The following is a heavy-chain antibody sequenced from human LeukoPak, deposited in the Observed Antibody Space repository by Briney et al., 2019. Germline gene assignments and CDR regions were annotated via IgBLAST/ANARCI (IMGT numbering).Heavy chain of an antibody. CDR2: IYHSGST. V-gene: IGHV4-30-2*01. CDR3: ARVRFGANYFDY. Sequence: SETLSLTCAVSGGSISSGGYSWSWIRQPPGKGLEWIGYIYHSGSTYYNPSLKSRVTISVDRSKNQFSLKLSSVTAADTAVYYCARVRFGANYFDYWGQGTLVTVSS. J-gene: IGHJ4*02. CDR1: GGSISSGGYS. D-gene: IGHD3-10*01.